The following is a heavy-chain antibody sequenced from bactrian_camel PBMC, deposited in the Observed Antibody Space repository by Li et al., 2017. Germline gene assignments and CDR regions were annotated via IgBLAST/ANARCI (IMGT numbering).Heavy chain of an antibody. J-gene: IGHJ4*01. CDR2: MYSGESST. CDR1: GYAYSDGYC. D-gene: IGHD1*01. V-gene: IGHV3S28*01. Sequence: QLVESGGGSVQAGGSLRLSCVVSGYAYSDGYCLGWFCQAPGKEREGVAQMYSGESSTYYADSVKGRFTISHDNAKRTLYLQMNNLKPEDTAMYYCVADCELRYGHFDFEIASRGQGTQVTVS. CDR3: VADCELRYGHFDFEIAS.